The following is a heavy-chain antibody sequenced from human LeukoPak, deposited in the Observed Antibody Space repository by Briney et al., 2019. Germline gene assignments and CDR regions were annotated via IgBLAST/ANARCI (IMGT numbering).Heavy chain of an antibody. V-gene: IGHV3-23*01. CDR2: ISDTT. J-gene: IGHJ4*02. Sequence: GGSLRLSCAASGFTFSSYAMSWVRQAPGKGLERVSSISDTTYYAESVKGRFTISRDNSKNTLYLQMSSLRAEDTAVYYCANIKNDYWGQGTLVTVSS. D-gene: IGHD1-14*01. CDR3: ANIKNDY. CDR1: GFTFSSYA.